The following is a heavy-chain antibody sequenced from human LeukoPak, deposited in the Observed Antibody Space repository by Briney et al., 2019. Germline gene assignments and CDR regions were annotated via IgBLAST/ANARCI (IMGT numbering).Heavy chain of an antibody. V-gene: IGHV3-30*03. D-gene: IGHD5-12*01. Sequence: AGGSLRLSCAASGVTFSNYGMHWVHQAPGKGLEWVALISSNGNDKLYGDSVKGRFTISRDDSKSTLYLQMNSLRVEDTAVYYCTTKVIRGNSGDDYDDWGQGTLVTVSS. CDR2: ISSNGNDK. CDR1: GVTFSNYG. CDR3: TTKVIRGNSGDDYDD. J-gene: IGHJ4*02.